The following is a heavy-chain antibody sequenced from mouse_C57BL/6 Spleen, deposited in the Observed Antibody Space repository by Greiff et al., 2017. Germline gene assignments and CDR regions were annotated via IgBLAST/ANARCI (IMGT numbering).Heavy chain of an antibody. Sequence: VQLQQPGAELVKPGASVKLSCKASGYTFTSYWMHWVKQRPGQGLEWIGMIHPNSGSTNYNEKFKSKATLTVDKSSSTAYMQLSSLTSEDSAVYYCARYPSITTVVASHYYAMDYWGQGTSVTVSS. CDR3: ARYPSITTVVASHYYAMDY. CDR2: IHPNSGST. D-gene: IGHD1-1*01. CDR1: GYTFTSYW. J-gene: IGHJ4*01. V-gene: IGHV1-64*01.